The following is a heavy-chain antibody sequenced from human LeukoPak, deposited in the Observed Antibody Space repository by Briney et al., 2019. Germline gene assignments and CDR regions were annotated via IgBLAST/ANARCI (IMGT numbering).Heavy chain of an antibody. D-gene: IGHD6-19*01. CDR1: GGSFSGYY. V-gene: IGHV4-34*01. Sequence: SETLSLTCAVYGGSFSGYYWSWIRQPPGKGLEWIGEINHSGSTNYNPSLKSRVTISVDTSKNQFSLKLSSVTAADTAVYYCARVQWLPPFDYGGQGTLVTVSS. CDR3: ARVQWLPPFDY. CDR2: INHSGST. J-gene: IGHJ4*02.